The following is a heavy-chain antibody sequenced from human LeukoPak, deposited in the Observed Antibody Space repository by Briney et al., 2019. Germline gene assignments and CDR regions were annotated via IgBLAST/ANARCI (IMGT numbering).Heavy chain of an antibody. CDR3: ARETLGLFEY. V-gene: IGHV4-4*08. Sequence: SETLSLTCTVSGGSISSFYWSWIRQPPGKGLEWIGNTFYSGSTNYNTSLKNRVTISVDKSKSQFSLKLSSVTAADTAVYYCARETLGLFEYWGQGTLVTVSS. J-gene: IGHJ4*02. CDR2: TFYSGST. CDR1: GGSISSFY.